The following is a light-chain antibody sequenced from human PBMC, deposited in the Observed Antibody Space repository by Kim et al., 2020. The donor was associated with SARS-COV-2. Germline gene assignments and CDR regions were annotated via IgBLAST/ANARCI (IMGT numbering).Light chain of an antibody. J-gene: IGLJ3*02. Sequence: QSVLTQPPSASGTPGQRVTISCSGSSSNIGRSYVYWYQQLPGTAPKLLIYSNNQRPSGVPDRISGSKSGTSASLAISGLRSEDEADYYCAAWDDILSGPVFGGGTQLTVL. CDR2: SNN. CDR1: SSNIGRSY. CDR3: AAWDDILSGPV. V-gene: IGLV1-47*01.